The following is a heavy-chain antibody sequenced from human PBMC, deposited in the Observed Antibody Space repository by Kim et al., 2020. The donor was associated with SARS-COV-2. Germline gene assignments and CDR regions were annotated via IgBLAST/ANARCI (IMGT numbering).Heavy chain of an antibody. V-gene: IGHV1-46*01. CDR3: ARVPRPAFGFLTPDY. Sequence: ASVKVSCKASGYTFTSYYMHWVRQAPGQGLEWMGIINPSGGSTSYAQKFQGRVTMTRDTSTSTVYMELSSLRSEDTAVYYCARVPRPAFGFLTPDYWGQGTLVTVSS. CDR1: GYTFTSYY. CDR2: INPSGGST. J-gene: IGHJ4*02. D-gene: IGHD3-10*01.